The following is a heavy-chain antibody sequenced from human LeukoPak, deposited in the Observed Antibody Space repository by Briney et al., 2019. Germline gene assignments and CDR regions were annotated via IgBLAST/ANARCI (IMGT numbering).Heavy chain of an antibody. Sequence: GGSLRLSCAASGFSVSTNYMSWVRQAPGKGLEWVSVIYSSGGTYYADSVRGRFTISRDNSRNTVYLQMDSLRVEDTAIYYCARDMSGAPLFYYWGQGTVVTVSS. V-gene: IGHV3-53*01. CDR2: IYSSGGT. CDR3: ARDMSGAPLFYY. D-gene: IGHD2-8*02. J-gene: IGHJ4*02. CDR1: GFSVSTNY.